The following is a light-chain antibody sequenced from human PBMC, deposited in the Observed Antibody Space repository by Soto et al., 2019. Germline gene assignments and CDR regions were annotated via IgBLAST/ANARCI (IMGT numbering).Light chain of an antibody. CDR2: DNI. J-gene: IGLJ3*02. CDR1: SSNIGRNY. CDR3: ATWDVSAGWV. V-gene: IGLV1-51*01. Sequence: QSVLTQPPSVSAAPGQKVTISCSGNSSNIGRNYVAWYQQFPGTPPKLLIYDNIVRPSGTPDRFSGSRSGTSATLGITGLQTGDEGDYFCATWDVSAGWVFGGGTKVTVL.